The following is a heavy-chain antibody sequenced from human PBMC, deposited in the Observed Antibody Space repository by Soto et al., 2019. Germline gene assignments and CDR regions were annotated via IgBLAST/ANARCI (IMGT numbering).Heavy chain of an antibody. CDR1: GFTFTNYA. J-gene: IGHJ4*02. CDR3: AHTPHSGLRSEYYFDY. D-gene: IGHD5-12*01. CDR2: ITPTGAT. Sequence: PGGSLRLSCAASGFTFTNYAMTWVRQAPGKGLEWVSTITPTGATFYGDTVKSRLTITKDTSKNQVVLTMTNMDPVDTATYYCAHTPHSGLRSEYYFDYWGQGTLVTVSS. V-gene: IGHV3-23*01.